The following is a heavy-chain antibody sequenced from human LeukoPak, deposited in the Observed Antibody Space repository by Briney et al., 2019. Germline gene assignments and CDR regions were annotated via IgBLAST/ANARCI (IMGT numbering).Heavy chain of an antibody. CDR3: ARGVTTEWLDP. J-gene: IGHJ5*02. Sequence: PSETMSLTSIVSGGSLSCYYWSWIRPPAGEGLEWIGRFYTSGSTNYNPSLKSRVTMSVDTSKNQFSLNLNSVTAADAAVYYCARGVTTEWLDPWGQGTLVTVSS. V-gene: IGHV4-4*07. CDR2: FYTSGST. D-gene: IGHD2-21*02. CDR1: GGSLSCYY.